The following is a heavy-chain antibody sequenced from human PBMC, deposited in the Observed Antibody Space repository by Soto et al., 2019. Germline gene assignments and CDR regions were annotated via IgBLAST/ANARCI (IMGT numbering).Heavy chain of an antibody. CDR3: ARGYYGDYDAFEI. Sequence: PSETLSLTSTVSGGSISSYYWSWIRQPPGKGLEWIGYIYYSGSTNYNPSLKSRVTISVDTSKNQFSLKLSSVTAADTAVYYCARGYYGDYDAFEIWGQGPMVTVSS. V-gene: IGHV4-59*01. D-gene: IGHD4-17*01. CDR2: IYYSGST. CDR1: GGSISSYY. J-gene: IGHJ3*02.